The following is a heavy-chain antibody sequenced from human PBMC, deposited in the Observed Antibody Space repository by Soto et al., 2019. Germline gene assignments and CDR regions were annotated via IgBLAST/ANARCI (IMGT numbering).Heavy chain of an antibody. CDR3: ARGHCSSTSCYLKPLNWFDP. Sequence: ASVKVSCKASGYTFTSYDINWVRQATGQGLEWMGWMNPNSGNTGYAQKFQGRVTMTRNTSISTAYMELSSLRSEDTAVYYCARGHCSSTSCYLKPLNWFDPWGQGTLVTVSS. CDR2: MNPNSGNT. D-gene: IGHD2-2*01. V-gene: IGHV1-8*01. J-gene: IGHJ5*02. CDR1: GYTFTSYD.